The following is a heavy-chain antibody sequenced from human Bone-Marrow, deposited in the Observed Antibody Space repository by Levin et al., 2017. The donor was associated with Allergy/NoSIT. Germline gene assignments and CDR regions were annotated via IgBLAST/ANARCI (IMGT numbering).Heavy chain of an antibody. J-gene: IGHJ4*02. D-gene: IGHD6-13*01. CDR1: GFTFSSYA. Sequence: PGGSLRLSCAASGFTFSSYAMTWVRQAPGKGLEWVSVISDTSGSTFYADSVKGRFSISRDNSKNTMYLQMNSLRAEDSTIYYCTQVGHSSSWDRFDYWGQGTLVTVSS. CDR2: ISDTSGST. CDR3: TQVGHSSSWDRFDY. V-gene: IGHV3-23*01.